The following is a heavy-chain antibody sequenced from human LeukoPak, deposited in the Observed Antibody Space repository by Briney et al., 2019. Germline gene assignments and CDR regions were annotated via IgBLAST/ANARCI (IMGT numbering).Heavy chain of an antibody. D-gene: IGHD1-20*01. CDR3: AKDQYNWNDAGAFDI. V-gene: IGHV3-23*01. Sequence: PGGSMRFSCAASGFTFSSYARSWVRQAQGKGLEWGSSFSGSGDITYYADSVKGGFTISRDNSKNTLYLQMNSLRAEDTAVYYCAKDQYNWNDAGAFDIWGQGTMVTVSS. J-gene: IGHJ3*02. CDR2: FSGSGDIT. CDR1: GFTFSSYA.